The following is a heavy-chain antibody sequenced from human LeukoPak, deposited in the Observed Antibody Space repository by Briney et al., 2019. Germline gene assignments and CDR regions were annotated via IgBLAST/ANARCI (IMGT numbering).Heavy chain of an antibody. CDR2: IYPGDSET. Sequence: GESLKISCKTSGYSFTTSWIDWVRQMPGKGLEWMGIIYPGDSETRYSPSFQGQVTMSADKSISTAYLQWSSLKASDTAMYYCARGYYYGLYWGQGTLVTVSS. V-gene: IGHV5-51*01. D-gene: IGHD3-10*01. CDR3: ARGYYYGLY. CDR1: GYSFTTSW. J-gene: IGHJ4*02.